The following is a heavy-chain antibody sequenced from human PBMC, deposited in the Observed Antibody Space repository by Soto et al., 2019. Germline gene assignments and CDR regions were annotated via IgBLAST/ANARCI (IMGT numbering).Heavy chain of an antibody. CDR3: ARLGYYYYGMDV. Sequence: EVQLVESGGGLVKPGGSLRLSCAASGFTISSYSMNWVRQAPGKGLEWVSSISSSSSYIYYADSVKGRFTISRDNAKNSLYLQMNSLRAEDTAVYYCARLGYYYYGMDVWGQGTTVTVSS. V-gene: IGHV3-21*01. CDR2: ISSSSSYI. J-gene: IGHJ6*02. D-gene: IGHD6-6*01. CDR1: GFTISSYS.